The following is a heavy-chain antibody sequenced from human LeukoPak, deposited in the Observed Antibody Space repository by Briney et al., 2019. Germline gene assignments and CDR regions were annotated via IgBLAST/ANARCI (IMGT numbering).Heavy chain of an antibody. CDR3: ARAGHSAYNSGGDY. V-gene: IGHV3-21*01. CDR2: ISGSSAYI. J-gene: IGHJ4*02. D-gene: IGHD5-12*01. Sequence: GGSLRLSCAASGFTFSSYSMNWVRQAPGKGLEWVSSISGSSAYIYYEDSMKGRFTITRDNAKSSLFLQMNSLRAEDTAVYYCARAGHSAYNSGGDYWGQGTLVTV. CDR1: GFTFSSYS.